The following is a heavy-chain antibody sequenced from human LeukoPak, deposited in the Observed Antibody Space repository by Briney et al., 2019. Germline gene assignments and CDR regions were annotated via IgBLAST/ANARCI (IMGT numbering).Heavy chain of an antibody. CDR1: GFIFSGYY. D-gene: IGHD1-26*01. Sequence: GGSLRLSCRASGFIFSGYYLSWIRQTPGKGLEWLSYINSSGSITDYADSVKGRFTISRDNAKNSVYLQMTSLRTEDTAVYYCARATRGGVGASSYWGQGTLVTVST. CDR3: ARATRGGVGASSY. CDR2: INSSGSIT. V-gene: IGHV3-11*01. J-gene: IGHJ4*02.